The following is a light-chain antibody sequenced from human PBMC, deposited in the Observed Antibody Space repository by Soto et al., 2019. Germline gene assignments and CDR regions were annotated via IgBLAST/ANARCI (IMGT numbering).Light chain of an antibody. Sequence: QSALTQPASVSGSPGQSITISCTGTSSDIGGYNYVSWYQQHPGRAPKVMIYDVTNRPSGVSNRFSGSKSGDTASLTISGLQAEDEAGYYCSSYTSSSTVVFGGGTKVTVL. CDR2: DVT. V-gene: IGLV2-14*01. CDR3: SSYTSSSTVV. CDR1: SSDIGGYNY. J-gene: IGLJ2*01.